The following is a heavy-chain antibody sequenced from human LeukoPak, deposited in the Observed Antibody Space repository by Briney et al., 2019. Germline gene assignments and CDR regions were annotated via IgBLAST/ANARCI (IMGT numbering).Heavy chain of an antibody. V-gene: IGHV1-69*05. CDR3: ARAPSIAAPFDY. Sequence: SVKVSCTASGGTFSSYAISWVRQAPGQGLEWMGGIIPIFGTANYAQKFQGRVTITTDESTSTAYMELSSLRSEDTAVYYCARAPSIAAPFDYWGQGTLVTVSS. CDR2: IIPIFGTA. J-gene: IGHJ4*02. CDR1: GGTFSSYA. D-gene: IGHD6-6*01.